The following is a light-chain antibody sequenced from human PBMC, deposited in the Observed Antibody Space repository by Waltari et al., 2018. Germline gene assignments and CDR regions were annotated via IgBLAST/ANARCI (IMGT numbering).Light chain of an antibody. J-gene: IGKJ3*01. CDR2: AAS. V-gene: IGKV4-1*01. CDR3: QQYFSSPLS. CDR1: SILHSPQNKNY. Sequence: SILHSPQNKNYLAWYQQKSGQSPKLLIYAASTRESGVPDRFSGSGSGTDFTLTISGLQAEDVAVYYCQQYFSSPLSFGPGTKVDIK.